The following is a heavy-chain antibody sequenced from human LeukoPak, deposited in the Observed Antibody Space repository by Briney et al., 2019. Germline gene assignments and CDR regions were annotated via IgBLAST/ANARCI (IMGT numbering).Heavy chain of an antibody. D-gene: IGHD1-26*01. CDR2: IYYSGST. Sequence: KSSETLSLTCTVSGGSISSYYWSWIRQPPGEGLEWIGYIYYSGSTNYNPSLKSRVTISVDTSKNQFSLKLSSVTAADTAVYYCAGQRAGSYSGYWGQGTLVTVSS. J-gene: IGHJ4*02. CDR3: AGQRAGSYSGY. V-gene: IGHV4-59*08. CDR1: GGSISSYY.